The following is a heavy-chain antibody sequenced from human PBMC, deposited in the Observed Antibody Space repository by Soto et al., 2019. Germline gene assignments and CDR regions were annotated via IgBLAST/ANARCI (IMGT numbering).Heavy chain of an antibody. Sequence: LRLSCAASGFTFSSYGMHWVRQAPGKGLEWVAVISYDGSNKYYADSVKGRFTISRDNSENTLYLQMNSLRAEDTAVYYCAKARTQLWLTFDYWGQGTLVTVSS. J-gene: IGHJ4*02. CDR2: ISYDGSNK. D-gene: IGHD5-18*01. V-gene: IGHV3-30*18. CDR1: GFTFSSYG. CDR3: AKARTQLWLTFDY.